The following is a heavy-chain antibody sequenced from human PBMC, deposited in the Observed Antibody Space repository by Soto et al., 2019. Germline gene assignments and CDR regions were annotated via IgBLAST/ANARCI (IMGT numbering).Heavy chain of an antibody. CDR1: GFTFSSYA. V-gene: IGHV3-30-3*01. CDR3: ARDLEILYLGSLSY. CDR2: ISYDGSNK. D-gene: IGHD2-8*01. J-gene: IGHJ4*02. Sequence: QVQLVESGGGVVQPGRSLRLSCAASGFTFSSYAMHWVRQAPGKGLKWVAVISYDGSNKYYADSVKGRFTISRDNSKNTLYLQMNSLRAEDTAVYYCARDLEILYLGSLSYWGQGTLVTVSS.